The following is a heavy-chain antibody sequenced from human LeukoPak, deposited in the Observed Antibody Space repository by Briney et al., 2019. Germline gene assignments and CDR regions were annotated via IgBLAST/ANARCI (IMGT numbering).Heavy chain of an antibody. J-gene: IGHJ1*01. CDR2: INEGGSEK. Sequence: GGSLRLSCAASEFTFSNYWMTWVRQAPGKGLEWVANINEGGSEKYYVDSVKGRFTISRDNSKNTLYLQMNSLRAEDTAVYYCARARDSSGYPNTEYFQHWGQGTLVTVSS. V-gene: IGHV3-7*01. D-gene: IGHD3-22*01. CDR1: EFTFSNYW. CDR3: ARARDSSGYPNTEYFQH.